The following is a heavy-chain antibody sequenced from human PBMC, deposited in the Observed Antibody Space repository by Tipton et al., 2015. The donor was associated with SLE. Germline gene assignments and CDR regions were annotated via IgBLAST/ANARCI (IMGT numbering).Heavy chain of an antibody. CDR2: INPNSGGT. J-gene: IGHJ4*02. CDR3: ARAPNYDFWSGYYYFDY. CDR1: GYTFTGYY. V-gene: IGHV1-2*02. D-gene: IGHD3-3*01. Sequence: QSGPEVKKPGASVKVSCKASGYTFTGYYMHWVRQAPGQGLEWMGWINPNSGGTNYAQKFQGRVTMTRDTSISTAYMELSRLRSDDTAVYYCARAPNYDFWSGYYYFDYWGQGTLVTVSS.